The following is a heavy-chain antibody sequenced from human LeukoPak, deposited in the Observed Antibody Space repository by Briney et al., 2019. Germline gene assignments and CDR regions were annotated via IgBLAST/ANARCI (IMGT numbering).Heavy chain of an antibody. CDR1: GGPISSYY. Sequence: SETLSLTCTVPGGPISSYYWSWIRQPPGKGLEWIGYIYYSGSTNYNPSLKSRVTISVDTSKNQFSLKLSSVTAADTAVYYCARESHGSSWYVRANWFDPWGQGTLVTVSS. CDR3: ARESHGSSWYVRANWFDP. D-gene: IGHD6-13*01. V-gene: IGHV4-59*01. J-gene: IGHJ5*02. CDR2: IYYSGST.